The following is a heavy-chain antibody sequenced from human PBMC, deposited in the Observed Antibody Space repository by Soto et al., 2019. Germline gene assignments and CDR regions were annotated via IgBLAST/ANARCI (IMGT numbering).Heavy chain of an antibody. D-gene: IGHD3-10*01. Sequence: QVQLVQSGAEVKKPGASVKVSCKASGYTFTNHDINWVRQVPGQGLEWMGWMIPDSGRTGYAQKFQGRVTMTRNTSTSTGYMELSSLRNDDTAVYYCARCDQFGFGVDYWGQGTLVTVSS. CDR2: MIPDSGRT. CDR3: ARCDQFGFGVDY. V-gene: IGHV1-8*01. CDR1: GYTFTNHD. J-gene: IGHJ4*02.